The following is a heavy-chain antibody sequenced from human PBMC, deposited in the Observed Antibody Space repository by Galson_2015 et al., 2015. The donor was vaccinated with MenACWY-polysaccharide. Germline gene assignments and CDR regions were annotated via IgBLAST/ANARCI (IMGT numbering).Heavy chain of an antibody. Sequence: TLSLTCTVSGGSISSSSYYWGWIRQPPGKGLEWVGYINYSGSTNHNPSLKSRVTMSVDTSKNQFSLNLTSVTDADTAVYYCARAIAVAGQRRDFDLWGRGTLVSVSS. D-gene: IGHD6-19*01. CDR3: ARAIAVAGQRRDFDL. CDR2: INYSGST. CDR1: GGSISSSSYY. J-gene: IGHJ2*01. V-gene: IGHV4-61*05.